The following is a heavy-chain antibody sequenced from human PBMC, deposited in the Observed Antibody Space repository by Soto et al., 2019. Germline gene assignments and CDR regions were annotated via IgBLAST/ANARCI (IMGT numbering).Heavy chain of an antibody. Sequence: GASVKVSCKASGGTFSSYAISWVRQAPGQGLEWMGGIIPIFGTANYAQKFQGRVTITADKSTSTAYMELSSLRSEDTAVYYCARDSSLYYDSSGYYHFDYWGQGTLVTVSS. J-gene: IGHJ4*02. CDR3: ARDSSLYYDSSGYYHFDY. D-gene: IGHD3-22*01. V-gene: IGHV1-69*06. CDR2: IIPIFGTA. CDR1: GGTFSSYA.